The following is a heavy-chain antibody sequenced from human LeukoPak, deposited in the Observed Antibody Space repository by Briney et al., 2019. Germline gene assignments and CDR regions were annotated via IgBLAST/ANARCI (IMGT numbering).Heavy chain of an antibody. CDR2: IDWDDDK. CDR1: GFSLSTSGMR. CDR3: ARSYDILTGYYGLFDY. Sequence: ESGPALVKPTQTLTLTCTFSGFSLSTSGMRVSWIRQPPGKALEWLARIDWDDDKFYSTFLKTRLTISKDTSKNQVVLTMTNMDPVDTATYYCARSYDILTGYYGLFDYWGQGTLVTVSS. J-gene: IGHJ4*02. V-gene: IGHV2-70*04. D-gene: IGHD3-9*01.